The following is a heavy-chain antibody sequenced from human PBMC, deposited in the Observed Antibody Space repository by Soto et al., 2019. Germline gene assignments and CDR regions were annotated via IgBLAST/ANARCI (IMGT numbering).Heavy chain of an antibody. CDR3: ARGYCSNGVCYRYIDL. CDR1: GFTFSDHY. J-gene: IGHJ2*01. V-gene: IGHV3-72*01. D-gene: IGHD2-8*01. CDR2: IRNKVNSHTT. Sequence: EVQLVESGGGLVQPGGSLRLSCAASGFTFSDHYMDWVRQAPGKGLEWVGRIRNKVNSHTTEYAASVKGRFTISRDDSKNSLSLQMNSLNTEETAGSYCARGYCSNGVCYRYIDLWGRGTLVTGSS.